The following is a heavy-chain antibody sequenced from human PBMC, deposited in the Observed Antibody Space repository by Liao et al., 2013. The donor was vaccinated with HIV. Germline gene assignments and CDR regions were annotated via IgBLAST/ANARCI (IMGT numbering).Heavy chain of an antibody. J-gene: IGHJ3*02. V-gene: IGHV4-4*07. Sequence: QVQLQESGPGLVKPSETLSLTCTVSGGSISSFQWNWIRQPAGKGLEWIGRIYTSGSTNYNPSLKSRVTMSVDTSKNQFSLKLTSVTAADTAVYYCARDRHYYDTSGVGYDAFDIWGQGTMVTVSS. D-gene: IGHD3-22*01. CDR1: GGSISSFQ. CDR3: ARDRHYYDTSGVGYDAFDI. CDR2: IYTSGST.